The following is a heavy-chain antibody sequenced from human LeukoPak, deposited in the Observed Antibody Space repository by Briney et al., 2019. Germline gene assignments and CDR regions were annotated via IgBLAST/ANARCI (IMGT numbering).Heavy chain of an antibody. J-gene: IGHJ4*02. CDR2: IIPIFGTA. CDR1: GGTFSSYA. Sequence: GASVKLSCKASGGTFSSYAISWVRQAPGQGLEWMGGIIPIFGTANYAQKFQGRVTITADESTSTAYMELSSLRSEDTAVYYCAMGYYYDSSGYGFDYWGQGTLVTVSS. V-gene: IGHV1-69*13. D-gene: IGHD3-22*01. CDR3: AMGYYYDSSGYGFDY.